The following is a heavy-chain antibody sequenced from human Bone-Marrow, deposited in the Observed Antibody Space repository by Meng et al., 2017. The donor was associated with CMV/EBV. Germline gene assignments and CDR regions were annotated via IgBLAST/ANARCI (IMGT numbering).Heavy chain of an antibody. D-gene: IGHD3-9*01. V-gene: IGHV1-46*01. Sequence: AGSTFTSSYLHWLRQPPGQGLEWMGIINPSGGSTSYAQKFQGRVTMTRDTSTSTVYMELSSLRSEDTAVYYRARGYDILTGYRKLDYWGQGTLVTVSS. CDR3: ARGYDILTGYRKLDY. J-gene: IGHJ4*02. CDR2: INPSGGST. CDR1: GSTFTSSY.